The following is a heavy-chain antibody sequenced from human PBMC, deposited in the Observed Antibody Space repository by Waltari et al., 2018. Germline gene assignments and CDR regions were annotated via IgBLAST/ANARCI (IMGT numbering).Heavy chain of an antibody. CDR3: ARAPCYNAHCWFDP. V-gene: IGHV3-74*01. D-gene: IGHD3-10*01. J-gene: IGHJ5*02. CDR1: GFTFSSYW. Sequence: EVQLVESGGGLVQPGGSLRLSCAASGFTFSSYWMHWARQAPGKGLVWVSRIYTAGSMTSYADSVKGRFTISRDNAKNTLYLQMNGLRAEDTAVYYCARAPCYNAHCWFDPWGQGTLVTVSS. CDR2: IYTAGSMT.